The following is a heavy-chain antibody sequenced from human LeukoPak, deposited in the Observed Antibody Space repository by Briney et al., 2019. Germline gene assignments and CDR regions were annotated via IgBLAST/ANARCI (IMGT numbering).Heavy chain of an antibody. CDR1: GFTVSSNY. CDR2: IYSGGST. J-gene: IGHJ6*02. D-gene: IGHD3-22*01. V-gene: IGHV3-66*01. Sequence: PGGSLRLSCAASGFTVSSNYMSWVRQAPGKGLEWVSVIYSGGSTYYADSVKGRFTISRDNSKNTLYLQMNSLRAEDTAVYYCARDKYYYDSSGYSPYYYYGMDVWGQGTTVTVSS. CDR3: ARDKYYYDSSGYSPYYYYGMDV.